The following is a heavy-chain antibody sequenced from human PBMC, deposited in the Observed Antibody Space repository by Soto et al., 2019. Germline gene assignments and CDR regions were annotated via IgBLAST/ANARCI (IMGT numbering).Heavy chain of an antibody. J-gene: IGHJ4*01. CDR3: ARGEQLVHFDS. V-gene: IGHV1-2*04. Sequence: ASVKVSCKSSGYIFPDYYVHWVRQAPGEGLEWMGRINPNGGGTNYAQKFEGWVTMTTDTSISTAYMELSRLNFDDTAVYYCARGEQLVHFDSWGQGTLVTVSS. CDR2: INPNGGGT. CDR1: GYIFPDYY. D-gene: IGHD6-6*01.